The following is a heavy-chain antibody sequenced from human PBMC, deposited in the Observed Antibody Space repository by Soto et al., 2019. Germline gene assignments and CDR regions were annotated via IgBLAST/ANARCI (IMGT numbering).Heavy chain of an antibody. J-gene: IGHJ6*02. CDR2: IYYSGST. D-gene: IGHD2-15*01. CDR1: GGSISSYY. Sequence: PSETLSLTCTVSGGSISSYYWSWIRQPPGKGLEWIGYIYYSGSTNYNPSLKSRVTISVDTSKNQFSLKLSSVTAADTAVYYCARISVAAIYYYGMDVWGQGTTVTVSS. CDR3: ARISVAAIYYYGMDV. V-gene: IGHV4-59*01.